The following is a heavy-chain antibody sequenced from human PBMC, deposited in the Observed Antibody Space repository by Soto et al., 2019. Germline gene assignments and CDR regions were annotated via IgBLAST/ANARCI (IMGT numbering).Heavy chain of an antibody. D-gene: IGHD4-17*01. CDR3: AREYDYGDPYYFDY. CDR2: IYYSGST. J-gene: IGHJ4*02. Sequence: SETLSLTCTVSGGSISSYYWSWIRQPPGKGLEWIGYIYYSGSTNYNPSLKSRVTISVDTSKNQFSLKLSSVTAADTAVYYCAREYDYGDPYYFDYWGQGTLVTVSS. CDR1: GGSISSYY. V-gene: IGHV4-59*01.